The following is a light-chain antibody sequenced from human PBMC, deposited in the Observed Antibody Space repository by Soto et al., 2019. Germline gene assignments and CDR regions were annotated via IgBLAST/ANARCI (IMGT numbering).Light chain of an antibody. CDR3: SSYAGSSHV. Sequence: QSALTQPPSASGYPVQSVAISCTGTSSDVGGYNYVSWYQQHPGKAPKLMIYEVNKRPSGVPDRFSGSKSGNTASLTVSGRQAEDEADYYCSSYAGSSHVFGTGTKLTVL. CDR2: EVN. J-gene: IGLJ1*01. CDR1: SSDVGGYNY. V-gene: IGLV2-8*01.